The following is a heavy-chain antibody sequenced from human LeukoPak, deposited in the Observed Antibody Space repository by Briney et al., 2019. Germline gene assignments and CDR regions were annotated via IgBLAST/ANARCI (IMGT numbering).Heavy chain of an antibody. J-gene: IGHJ4*02. V-gene: IGHV1-69*06. CDR2: IIPIFGTA. CDR1: GGTFSSYA. CDR3: AKDAGSYEGDY. D-gene: IGHD1-26*01. Sequence: SVKVSCKASGGTFSSYAISWVRQAPAQGLEWMGRIIPIFGTANYAQKFQGRVTITADKSTSTAYMELSSLRSEDTAVYYCAKDAGSYEGDYWGQGTLVTVSS.